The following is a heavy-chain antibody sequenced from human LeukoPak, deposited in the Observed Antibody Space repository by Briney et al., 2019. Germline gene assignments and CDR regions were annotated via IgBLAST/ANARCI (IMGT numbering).Heavy chain of an antibody. CDR2: IYYSGGT. V-gene: IGHV4-31*03. D-gene: IGHD3-9*01. Sequence: SQTLSLICTVSGGSISSGNYYWSWLRQHPGKGLEWIGYIYYSGGTQYNPSLKSRLTISVDTSKNQFSLRLSSVTAADTAVYYSARLDILTAANFDPWGQGTLVTVSS. J-gene: IGHJ5*02. CDR3: ARLDILTAANFDP. CDR1: GGSISSGNYY.